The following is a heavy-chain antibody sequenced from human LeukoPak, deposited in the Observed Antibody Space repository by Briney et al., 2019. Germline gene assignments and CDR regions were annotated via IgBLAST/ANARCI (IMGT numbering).Heavy chain of an antibody. CDR3: AKGEYSSGWSSLDY. V-gene: IGHV3-23*01. J-gene: IGHJ4*02. Sequence: GGSLRLSCAASGFTFSSYTMSWVRQAPGKGLEWVSGLSGSGITTYYADSVKGQFTISRDNSKNTLYLQMNSLRAEDTAVYYCAKGEYSSGWSSLDYWGQGTLVTVSP. CDR1: GFTFSSYT. CDR2: LSGSGITT. D-gene: IGHD6-19*01.